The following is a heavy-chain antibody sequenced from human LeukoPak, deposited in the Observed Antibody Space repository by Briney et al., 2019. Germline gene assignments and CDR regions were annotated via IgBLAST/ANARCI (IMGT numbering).Heavy chain of an antibody. J-gene: IGHJ3*01. CDR1: GFTVSSNY. CDR2: INYSGST. V-gene: IGHV4-34*01. Sequence: GSLRLSCAASGFTVSSNYMSWIRQPPGKGLEWIGEINYSGSTNYNASLESRVTISADTSKKQFTLNLSSVTAADTAVYYCAKVYSSSSRDAFDVWGPGTMVTVSS. CDR3: AKVYSSSSRDAFDV. D-gene: IGHD6-6*01.